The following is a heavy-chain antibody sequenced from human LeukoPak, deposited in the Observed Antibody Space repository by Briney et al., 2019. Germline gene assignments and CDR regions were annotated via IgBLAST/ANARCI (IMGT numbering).Heavy chain of an antibody. CDR2: IYYSGST. Sequence: PETLSLTCTVAAGSISSYYWSWIRQPPGKGLEWIGYIYYSGSTNFNPSLRSGATISVEPSKNQFSRKLSAVTAADTAVYYWARDLGPYYYGSGSYFDYWGQGTLVTVS. J-gene: IGHJ4*02. CDR1: AGSISSYY. CDR3: ARDLGPYYYGSGSYFDY. D-gene: IGHD3-10*01. V-gene: IGHV4-59*01.